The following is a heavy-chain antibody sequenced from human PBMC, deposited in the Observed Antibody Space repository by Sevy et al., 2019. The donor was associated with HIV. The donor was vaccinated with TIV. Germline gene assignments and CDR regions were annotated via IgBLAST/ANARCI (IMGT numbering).Heavy chain of an antibody. D-gene: IGHD2-2*01. V-gene: IGHV1-69*05. Sequence: ASVKVSCKASGGTFSSYAISWVRQAPGQGLEWMGGIIPIFGTANYAQKFQGRVTITTDESTSTAYMELSSLRSEDTAVYYCARVPAATNYYYYYGMDVWGQGTTVTVSS. CDR2: IIPIFGTA. CDR1: GGTFSSYA. CDR3: ARVPAATNYYYYYGMDV. J-gene: IGHJ6*02.